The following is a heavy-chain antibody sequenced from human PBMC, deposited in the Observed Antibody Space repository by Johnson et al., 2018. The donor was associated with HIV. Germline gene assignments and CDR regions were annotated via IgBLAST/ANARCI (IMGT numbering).Heavy chain of an antibody. Sequence: QVQLVESGGGVVQPGGSLRLSCAASGFTFSSYGMHWVRQAPGKGLEWVAFIRYDGSNKYYADSVKGRFTISRDNSKNTLYLQRNSLRAEDTAVYYLAKDEAQTLAAAGRDAFNRWGRGTKVTVSS. D-gene: IGHD6-13*01. J-gene: IGHJ3*02. CDR1: GFTFSSYG. CDR3: AKDEAQTLAAAGRDAFNR. CDR2: IRYDGSNK. V-gene: IGHV3-30*02.